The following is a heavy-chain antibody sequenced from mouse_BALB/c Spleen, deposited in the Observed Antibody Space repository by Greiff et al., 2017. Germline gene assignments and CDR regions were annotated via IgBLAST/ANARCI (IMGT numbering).Heavy chain of an antibody. CDR1: GFSLTSYG. CDR2: IWAGGST. V-gene: IGHV2-9*02. CDR3: ARDNSLLRSFAY. J-gene: IGHJ3*01. D-gene: IGHD1-2*01. Sequence: VQLKESGPGLVAPSQSLSITCTVSGFSLTSYGVHWVRQPPGKGLEWLGVIWAGGSTNYNSALMSRLSISKDNSKSQVFLKMNSLQTDDTAMYYCARDNSLLRSFAYWGQGTLVTVSA.